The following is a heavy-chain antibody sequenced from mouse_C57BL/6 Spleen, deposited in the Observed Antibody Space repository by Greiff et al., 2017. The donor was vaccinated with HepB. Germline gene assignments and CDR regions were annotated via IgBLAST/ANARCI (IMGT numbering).Heavy chain of an antibody. CDR1: GYTFTDYN. V-gene: IGHV1-22*01. CDR2: INPNNGGT. J-gene: IGHJ4*01. Sequence: EVQLQQSGPELVKPGASVKMSCKASGYTFTDYNMHWVKQSHGKSLEWIGYINPNNGGTSYNQKFKGKATLTVNKSSSTAYMDLRSLTSEDSAVYYCARGGTVVARGYYYAMDYWGQGTSVTVSS. CDR3: ARGGTVVARGYYYAMDY. D-gene: IGHD1-1*01.